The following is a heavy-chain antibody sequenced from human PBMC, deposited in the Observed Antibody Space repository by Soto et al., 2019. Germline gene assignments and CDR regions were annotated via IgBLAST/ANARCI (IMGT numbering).Heavy chain of an antibody. J-gene: IGHJ6*04. CDR3: AKAGIVVVVDARPLVRHDGMDA. CDR1: GGTFSSYS. D-gene: IGHD2-15*01. V-gene: IGHV1-69*12. CDR2: VIPMFGTA. Sequence: QVQLVQSGAEVKKPGSSVKVSCKASGGTFSSYSISWVRQAPGQGLEWMGGVIPMFGTANYAQKFLGRVTMNEDESKRTAYMELSILRTEDKDVYYCAKAGIVVVVDARPLVRHDGMDAWGKGTRVTVSS.